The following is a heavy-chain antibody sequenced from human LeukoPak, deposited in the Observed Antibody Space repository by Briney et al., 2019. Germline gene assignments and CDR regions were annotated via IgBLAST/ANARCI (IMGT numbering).Heavy chain of an antibody. J-gene: IGHJ4*02. CDR1: GFTFGSYW. CDR2: IKQDGSEK. V-gene: IGHV3-7*01. D-gene: IGHD3-10*01. Sequence: GGSLRLSCAASGFTFGSYWMSWVRQAPGKGLEWVANIKQDGSEKYYVDSVKGRFTISRDNAKNSLYLQMNSLRAEDTAMYYCTRDRWYYGSGSYSNFDYWGQGTLVTVSS. CDR3: TRDRWYYGSGSYSNFDY.